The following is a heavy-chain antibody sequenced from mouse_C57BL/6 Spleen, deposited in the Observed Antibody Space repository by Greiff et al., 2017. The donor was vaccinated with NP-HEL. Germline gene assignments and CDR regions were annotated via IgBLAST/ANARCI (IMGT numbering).Heavy chain of an antibody. Sequence: QVQLQQSGAELVKPGASVKISCKASGYAFSSYWMNWVKQRPGKGLEWIGQIYPGDGATNYNGKFKGKATLTADKSSSTAYMQLSSLTSEDSAVYFCARGSPKVYDGYPWAYGGKGTLVTVSA. CDR3: ARGSPKVYDGYPWAY. J-gene: IGHJ3*01. CDR1: GYAFSSYW. D-gene: IGHD2-3*01. V-gene: IGHV1-80*01. CDR2: IYPGDGAT.